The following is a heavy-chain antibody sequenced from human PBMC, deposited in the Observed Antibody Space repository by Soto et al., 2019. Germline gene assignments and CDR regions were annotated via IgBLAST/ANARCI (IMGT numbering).Heavy chain of an antibody. J-gene: IGHJ5*02. D-gene: IGHD1-7*01. CDR3: ERDEWNYVRGWFHP. V-gene: IGHV1-18*01. CDR2: ISAYNGNT. Sequence: ASVKVSCKASGYTFTSYGISWVRQAPGQGLEWMGWISAYNGNTNYAQKLQGRVTMTTDTSTSTAYMELRSLRSDDTAVYYCERDEWNYVRGWFHPWGQGTLVTVS. CDR1: GYTFTSYG.